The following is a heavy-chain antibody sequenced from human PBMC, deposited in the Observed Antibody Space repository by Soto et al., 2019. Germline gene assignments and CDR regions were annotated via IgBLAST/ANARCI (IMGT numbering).Heavy chain of an antibody. J-gene: IGHJ4*02. D-gene: IGHD1-7*01. Sequence: SGGSLRLSCAASGFTFTSYWMHWVRQAPGKGLVWVSRINSDGSTTNYADSVKGRFTISRDNSKNTLYLQMNSLRAEDTAVYYCARGSIWNYVLDHWGQGTLVTVSS. V-gene: IGHV3-74*01. CDR1: GFTFTSYW. CDR2: INSDGSTT. CDR3: ARGSIWNYVLDH.